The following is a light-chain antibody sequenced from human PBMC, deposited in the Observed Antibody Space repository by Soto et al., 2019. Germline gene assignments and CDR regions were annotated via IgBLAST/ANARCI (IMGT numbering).Light chain of an antibody. Sequence: QSALTQPASVSGSPGQSITISCTGTSSDVGSYNLVSWYQQQPGKAPKLMIYEGTKRPSGVSNRFSGYKSGNTASLTISGLQAEDEADYYCCSYAGSSTLVFGGGTKLTVL. V-gene: IGLV2-23*01. J-gene: IGLJ2*01. CDR2: EGT. CDR1: SSDVGSYNL. CDR3: CSYAGSSTLV.